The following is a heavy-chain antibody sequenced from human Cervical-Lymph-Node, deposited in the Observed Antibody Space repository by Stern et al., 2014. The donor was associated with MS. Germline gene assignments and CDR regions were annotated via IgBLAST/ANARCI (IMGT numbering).Heavy chain of an antibody. J-gene: IGHJ4*02. D-gene: IGHD3-16*02. Sequence: VQLVESGAEVKKPGESLKMSCKGSGYSFSNYWIGWVRQMPGKGLEWMGIIDPGDSETKYSPSFQGQVTISADKSINTAYLQWSSLKASDTATYYCARQSEGIVDPFDHWGQGTLVTVSS. CDR3: ARQSEGIVDPFDH. CDR1: GYSFSNYW. V-gene: IGHV5-51*01. CDR2: IDPGDSET.